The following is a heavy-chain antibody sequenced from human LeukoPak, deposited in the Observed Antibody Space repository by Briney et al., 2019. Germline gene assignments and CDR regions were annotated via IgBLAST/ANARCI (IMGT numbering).Heavy chain of an antibody. CDR3: AREGRRISGGTLSLDY. V-gene: IGHV6-1*01. Sequence: SQTLSLTCAISGDSVSNNNDAGNWIRQSPSRGLEWLGRTFYRSKWYYDYAVSVKSRITINSDTSKNQFSLQLTYVNPEDTAVYYCAREGRRISGGTLSLDYWGQGTLVTVSS. J-gene: IGHJ4*02. CDR2: TFYRSKWYY. D-gene: IGHD2-15*01. CDR1: GDSVSNNNDA.